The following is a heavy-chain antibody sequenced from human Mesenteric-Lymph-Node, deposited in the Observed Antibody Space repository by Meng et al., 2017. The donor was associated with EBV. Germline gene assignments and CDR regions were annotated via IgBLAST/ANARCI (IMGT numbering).Heavy chain of an antibody. CDR3: AREESGMPRY. J-gene: IGHJ4*02. V-gene: IGHV7-4-1*02. CDR2: INPHTGIP. D-gene: IGHD3-10*01. Sequence: QVTLVKSGSQLKKPGASVKVSGKASGYTFTDYAMIWVRQAPGHGLAWMGWINPHTGIPTYAQGFTGRFVFSLDTSVSTAYLQINSLKADDTAIYFCAREESGMPRYWGQGTLVTVSS. CDR1: GYTFTDYA.